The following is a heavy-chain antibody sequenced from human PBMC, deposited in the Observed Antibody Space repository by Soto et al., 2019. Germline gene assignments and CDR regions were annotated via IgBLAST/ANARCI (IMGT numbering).Heavy chain of an antibody. D-gene: IGHD6-25*01. CDR3: ASGYKYPSDY. J-gene: IGHJ4*02. CDR1: GASVTSGDYY. Sequence: QVQLQESGPGLVKPSQTLSVTCTVSGASVTSGDYYWTWIRQHSGKGLEWIGHIYSDGRTYYSPSLKSRLTISLDMSKNQFSLRLTSVTVADMAVYYCASGYKYPSDYWGQGTLVAVSS. V-gene: IGHV4-31*03. CDR2: IYSDGRT.